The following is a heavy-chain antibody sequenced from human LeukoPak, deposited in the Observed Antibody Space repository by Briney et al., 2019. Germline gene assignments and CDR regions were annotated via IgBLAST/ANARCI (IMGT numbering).Heavy chain of an antibody. CDR3: AREYYDYVWGSYRYFDWFDP. CDR1: GFTFSSYG. CDR2: INSDGSST. D-gene: IGHD3-16*02. V-gene: IGHV3-74*01. J-gene: IGHJ5*02. Sequence: GGSLRLSCAASGFTFSSYGMHWVRQAPGKGLVWVSRINSDGSSTSYADSVKGRFTISRDNAKNTLYLQMNSLRAEDTAVYYCAREYYDYVWGSYRYFDWFDPWGQGTLVTVSS.